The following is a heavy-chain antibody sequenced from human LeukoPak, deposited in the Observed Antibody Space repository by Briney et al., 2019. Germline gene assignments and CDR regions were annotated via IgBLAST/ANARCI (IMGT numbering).Heavy chain of an antibody. J-gene: IGHJ4*02. CDR3: ARGPPPDFDY. V-gene: IGHV4-59*12. Sequence: SETLSLTCTVSGGSISSYYWSWIRQPPGKGLEWIGYIYYSGSTNYSPSLRSRVTLSVDTSKNQLSLKLSSVTAADTAVYYCARGPPPDFDYWGQGTLVTVSS. CDR1: GGSISSYY. CDR2: IYYSGST.